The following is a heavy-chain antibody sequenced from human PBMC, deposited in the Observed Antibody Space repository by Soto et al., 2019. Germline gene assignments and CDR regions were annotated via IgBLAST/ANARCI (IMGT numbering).Heavy chain of an antibody. V-gene: IGHV1-8*01. CDR2: MNPNSGNT. J-gene: IGHJ4*02. D-gene: IGHD6-13*01. Sequence: ASVKVSCKASGYNFTSYGINWVRQANGKGLEWMGWMNPNSGNTGYAQKFQGRVNMTRNKSIRTAYMELRSVRSEDKAVYYCGPPFYSTISYYFNYFPQATLVTLSS. CDR3: GPPFYSTISYYFNY. CDR1: GYNFTSYG.